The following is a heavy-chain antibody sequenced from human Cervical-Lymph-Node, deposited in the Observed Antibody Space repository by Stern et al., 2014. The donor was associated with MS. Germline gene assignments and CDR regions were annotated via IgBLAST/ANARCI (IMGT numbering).Heavy chain of an antibody. V-gene: IGHV1-69*06. CDR3: ARGAGDNWFDP. Sequence: VQLVESGADVKKPGSSVRVSCKASGGISWLRQAPGQGLEWMGGIIPFVGTGTVNYAQNFQGRVTIIADTSTNTNYMELSSLRLDDPAVYYWARGAGDNWFDPWGQGTLVSVSS. J-gene: IGHJ5*02. D-gene: IGHD3-10*01. CDR2: IIPFVGTGTV. CDR1: GG.